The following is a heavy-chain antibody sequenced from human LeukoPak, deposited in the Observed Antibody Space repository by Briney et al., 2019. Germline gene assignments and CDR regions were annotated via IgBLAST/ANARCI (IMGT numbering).Heavy chain of an antibody. CDR3: ARGSHIAVAGTQWYFDL. D-gene: IGHD6-19*01. J-gene: IGHJ2*01. CDR1: GGSISSSSYY. CDR2: IYYRGST. V-gene: IGHV4-39*01. Sequence: KPSETLSLTCTVSGGSISSSSYYWDWIRQPPGKGLEWIGSIYYRGSTYYNPSLKSRLTMSVDTSENQFSLKLSSVTAADTAVYYCARGSHIAVAGTQWYFDLWGRGTLVTVSS.